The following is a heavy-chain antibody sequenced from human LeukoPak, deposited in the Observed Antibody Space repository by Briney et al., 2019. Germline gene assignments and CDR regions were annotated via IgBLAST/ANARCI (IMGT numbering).Heavy chain of an antibody. CDR3: STDFWRLGFDY. J-gene: IGHJ4*02. CDR1: GFTFADYG. V-gene: IGHV3-49*03. CDR2: IRGKALGWTT. D-gene: IGHD3-3*01. Sequence: GGSLRLSCIDSGFTFADYGLSWFRQAPGKGLEWVGFIRGKALGWTTEYAASVKGRFSMSRDDSKNIAYLQMDNLKTEDTAVYYCSTDFWRLGFDYWGQGTLVTVSS.